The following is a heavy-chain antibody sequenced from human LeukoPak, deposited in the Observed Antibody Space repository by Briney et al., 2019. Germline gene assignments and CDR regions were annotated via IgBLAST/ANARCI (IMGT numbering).Heavy chain of an antibody. CDR3: ARVLRTGWLAGDY. D-gene: IGHD1-14*01. J-gene: IGHJ4*02. CDR2: ISGTGGST. Sequence: GGSLRLSCAASGFTFSNYGMRWVRQAPGKGLEWVSAISGTGGSTYYADSVKGRVTISRDNSKNTVYLQVNSLRAEDTAVYYCARVLRTGWLAGDYWGQGTLVAVSS. V-gene: IGHV3-23*01. CDR1: GFTFSNYG.